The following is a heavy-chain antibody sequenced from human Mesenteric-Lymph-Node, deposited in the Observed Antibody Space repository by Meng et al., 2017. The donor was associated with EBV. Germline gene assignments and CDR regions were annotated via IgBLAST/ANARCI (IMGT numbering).Heavy chain of an antibody. Sequence: VHRQGAGPGLVKPSETLSLTCPVSGGSVRSVNYYWNWIRQPPGKELEWIGHIYYTGSSNYNPSLKGRVTMSVDTSKNQFSLHLRSVTAADTAVYYCARAFTVVQGMFEPLMNWFDPWGQGTLVTVSS. CDR3: ARAFTVVQGMFEPLMNWFDP. D-gene: IGHD3-10*01. CDR1: GGSVRSVNYY. J-gene: IGHJ5*02. V-gene: IGHV4-61*01. CDR2: IYYTGSS.